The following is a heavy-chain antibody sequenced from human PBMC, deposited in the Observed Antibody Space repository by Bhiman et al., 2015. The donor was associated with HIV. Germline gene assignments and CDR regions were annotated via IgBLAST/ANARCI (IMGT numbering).Heavy chain of an antibody. CDR3: AREFTGYSSSNFDY. Sequence: EVQLVESGGGLVQIGGSLRLSCAASGFTFNSYWMTWVRQAPGKGLEWLANIKQDGSEKYCVDSVKGRFTISRDNAKSSLYLQMNSLRAEDTAVYYCAREFTGYSSSNFDYWGQGTLVTVSS. CDR2: IKQDGSEK. J-gene: IGHJ4*02. D-gene: IGHD6-13*01. CDR1: GFTFNSYW. V-gene: IGHV3-7*01.